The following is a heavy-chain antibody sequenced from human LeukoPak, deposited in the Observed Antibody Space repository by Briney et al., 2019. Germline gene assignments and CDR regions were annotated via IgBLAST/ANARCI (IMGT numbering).Heavy chain of an antibody. CDR2: INIGSSSI. J-gene: IGHJ4*02. V-gene: IGHV3-48*01. CDR1: GFAFSSYS. Sequence: GGSLRLSCAASGFAFSSYSMNWVRQAPGKGLEWISYINIGSSSILYADSVKGRFTISRDNAKNSLYLQMNSLRAEDTAVYYCAREPRFGSYSIDYWGQGTLVTVSS. D-gene: IGHD1-26*01. CDR3: AREPRFGSYSIDY.